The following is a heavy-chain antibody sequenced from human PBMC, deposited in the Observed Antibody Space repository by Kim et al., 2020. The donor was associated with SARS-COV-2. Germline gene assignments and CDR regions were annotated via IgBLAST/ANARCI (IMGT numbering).Heavy chain of an antibody. J-gene: IGHJ3*02. CDR3: ARDYDFWSGYSSERAAFDI. V-gene: IGHV4-30-2*04. D-gene: IGHD3-3*01. Sequence: SRVTISVDTSKNQFSLKLSSVTAADTAVYYCARDYDFWSGYSSERAAFDIWGQGTMVTVSS.